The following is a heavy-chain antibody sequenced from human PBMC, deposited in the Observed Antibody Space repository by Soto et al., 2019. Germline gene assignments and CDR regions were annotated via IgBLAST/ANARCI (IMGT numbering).Heavy chain of an antibody. D-gene: IGHD3-3*01. CDR2: ISPKNVNR. CDR1: GYSFSTYV. Sequence: QLIQSGAEVRDPEASVKLPCKASGYSFSTYVISWLRQAPGKGLEWLGVISPKNVNRNFAWKFLDRVIMTTDTSSNTAYMELESLRYDDTAIYYCATSYDSGFDPWGHGTLVTVYS. J-gene: IGHJ5*02. V-gene: IGHV1-18*04. CDR3: ATSYDSGFDP.